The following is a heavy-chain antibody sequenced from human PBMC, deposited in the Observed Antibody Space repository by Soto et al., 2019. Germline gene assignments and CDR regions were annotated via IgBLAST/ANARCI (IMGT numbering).Heavy chain of an antibody. D-gene: IGHD2-15*01. CDR1: GDSVSSDRYF. CDR3: ARIVVGGTVDL. Sequence: SETLSLTCSVSGDSVSSDRYFWTWIRQPPGKGLEWIAYISYTGDTNYNPSPKSRVTISVDTSRNQFSLTLTSVTAADTAVYFCARIVVGGTVDLSGQGSLVTVSS. V-gene: IGHV4-61*01. J-gene: IGHJ5*02. CDR2: ISYTGDT.